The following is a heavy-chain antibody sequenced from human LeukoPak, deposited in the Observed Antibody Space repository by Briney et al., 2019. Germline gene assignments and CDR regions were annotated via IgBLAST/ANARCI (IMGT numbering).Heavy chain of an antibody. CDR3: ARGPHSSSLRNWFDP. Sequence: SETLSLTCTVSRGSISSGSYYWSWIRQPAGTGLEWIGRIYTSGSTNYNPSLKSRVTISVDTSKNQFSLKLSSVTAADTAVYYCARGPHSSSLRNWFDPWGQGTLVTVSS. V-gene: IGHV4-61*02. CDR1: RGSISSGSYY. D-gene: IGHD6-6*01. CDR2: IYTSGST. J-gene: IGHJ5*02.